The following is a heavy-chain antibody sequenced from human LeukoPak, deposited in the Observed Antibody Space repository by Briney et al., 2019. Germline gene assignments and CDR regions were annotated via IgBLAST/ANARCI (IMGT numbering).Heavy chain of an antibody. CDR3: ARLSITMRGGSFDY. CDR1: GYTFTGYY. CDR2: INPNSGGT. Sequence: ASVKVSCKASGYTFTGYYIHWLRQAPGQGLEWMGFINPNSGGTNYAQKFQGRVTMTRDTSISTAYMELSSLTSDDTAVYYCARLSITMRGGSFDYWGQGTLVTVSS. J-gene: IGHJ4*02. V-gene: IGHV1-2*02. D-gene: IGHD3-22*01.